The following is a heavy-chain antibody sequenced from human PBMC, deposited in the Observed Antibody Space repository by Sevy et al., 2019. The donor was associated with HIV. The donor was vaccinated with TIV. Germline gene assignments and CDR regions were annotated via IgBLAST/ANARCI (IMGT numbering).Heavy chain of an antibody. D-gene: IGHD5-12*01. J-gene: IGHJ4*02. Sequence: GGSLRLSCAASGFTFTNTWMSWVRQAPGKGLEWVGRIKSKTDGGTGDYAAPVKGRFSISRDDSKNTLYLQMNSLKTADTAVYYCTTGDPYTRYSYMRPYLFDYWGQGTLVTVSS. V-gene: IGHV3-15*01. CDR2: IKSKTDGGTG. CDR1: GFTFTNTW. CDR3: TTGDPYTRYSYMRPYLFDY.